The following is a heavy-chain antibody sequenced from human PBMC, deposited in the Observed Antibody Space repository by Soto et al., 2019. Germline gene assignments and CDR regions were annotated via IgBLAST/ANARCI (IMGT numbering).Heavy chain of an antibody. CDR2: IYHSGST. CDR1: GGSISSSNW. J-gene: IGHJ4*02. D-gene: IGHD6-13*01. Sequence: SETLSLTCAVSGGSISSSNWWSWVRQPPGKGLEWIGEIYHSGSTNYNPSLKSRVTISVDKSKNQFSLKLSSVTAADTAVYYCARAREQKEQTGIAAAGTFDYWGQGTLVTVSS. V-gene: IGHV4-4*02. CDR3: ARAREQKEQTGIAAAGTFDY.